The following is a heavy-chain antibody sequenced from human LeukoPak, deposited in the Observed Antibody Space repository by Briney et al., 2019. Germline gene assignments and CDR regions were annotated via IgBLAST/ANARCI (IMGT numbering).Heavy chain of an antibody. CDR3: ARPRYSSGWYGFDY. V-gene: IGHV1-2*02. CDR2: INPNSGGT. D-gene: IGHD6-19*01. J-gene: IGHJ4*02. Sequence: ASVKVSCKASGYTFTGYYMHWVRQAPGQGLEWMGWINPNSGGTNYAQKFQGRVTMTRDTSISTAYMELSRLRSDDTAVYYCARPRYSSGWYGFDYWGQGTLVTVSS. CDR1: GYTFTGYY.